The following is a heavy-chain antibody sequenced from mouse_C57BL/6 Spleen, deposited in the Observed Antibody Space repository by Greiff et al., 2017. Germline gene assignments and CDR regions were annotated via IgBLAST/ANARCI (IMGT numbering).Heavy chain of an antibody. Sequence: QVQLQQPGAELVKPGASVKISCKASGYAFSSYWMNWVKQRPGKGLEWIGQIYPGDGDTNYNGKVKGKATLTADKSSSTAYMQLSSLTSEDSAVYFCAREGYYGSNYAMDYWGQGTSVTVSS. J-gene: IGHJ4*01. CDR1: GYAFSSYW. CDR2: IYPGDGDT. V-gene: IGHV1-80*01. CDR3: AREGYYGSNYAMDY. D-gene: IGHD1-1*01.